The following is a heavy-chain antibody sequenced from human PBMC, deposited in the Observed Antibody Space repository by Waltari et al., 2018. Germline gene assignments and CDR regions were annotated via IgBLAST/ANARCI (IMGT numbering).Heavy chain of an antibody. V-gene: IGHV4-34*01. CDR3: ATARGQQPVEA. J-gene: IGHJ5*02. CDR2: INASGST. D-gene: IGHD6-13*01. Sequence: QVQLQQWGAGLLKPSETLSLTCAVYGGSFSGYYWSWIRQPPGKGLEWIVEINASGSTNYNPSLKSRVTISVDTSKNQFSLKLSSVTAADTAVYYCATARGQQPVEAWGQGTLVTVSS. CDR1: GGSFSGYY.